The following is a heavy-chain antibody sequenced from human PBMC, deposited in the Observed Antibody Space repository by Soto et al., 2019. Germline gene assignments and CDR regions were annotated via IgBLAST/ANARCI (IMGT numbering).Heavy chain of an antibody. Sequence: QVQLVQSGAEVKKPGASVRVSCKTYGYSFVNFFLHWVRQAPGQGPEWRGLVNPKRGGTEYAPNFQGRVTMTRDTSINTVYLDLSGLTSDDTAVYYCARDSGIPGRFWYFDIWGRGTLVTVSP. CDR1: GYSFVNFF. V-gene: IGHV1-2*06. D-gene: IGHD2-21*01. J-gene: IGHJ2*01. CDR3: ARDSGIPGRFWYFDI. CDR2: VNPKRGGT.